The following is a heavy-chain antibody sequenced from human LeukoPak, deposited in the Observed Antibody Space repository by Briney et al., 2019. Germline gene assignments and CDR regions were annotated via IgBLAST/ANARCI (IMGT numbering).Heavy chain of an antibody. Sequence: SQTLSLTCTVSGGSISSGGYYWSWIRQPAGKGLEWIGRIYTSGSTNYNPSLKSRVTMSVDTSKNQFSLKLSSVTAADTAVYYCAREVNSYGQPWGQGTLVTVSS. J-gene: IGHJ5*02. CDR3: AREVNSYGQP. V-gene: IGHV4-61*02. D-gene: IGHD5-18*01. CDR1: GGSISSGGYY. CDR2: IYTSGST.